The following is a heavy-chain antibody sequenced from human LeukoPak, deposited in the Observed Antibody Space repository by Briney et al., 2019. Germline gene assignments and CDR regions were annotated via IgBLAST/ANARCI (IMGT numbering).Heavy chain of an antibody. V-gene: IGHV4-34*01. CDR2: INHSGST. CDR3: AVVRGVQAAFDY. D-gene: IGHD3-10*01. Sequence: SETLSLTCAVYGGSFSGYYWSWIRQPPGKGLEWIGEINHSGSTNYNPSLKSRVTISVDTSKNQFSPKLSSVTAAGTAVYYCAVVRGVQAAFDYWGQGALVTVSS. J-gene: IGHJ4*02. CDR1: GGSFSGYY.